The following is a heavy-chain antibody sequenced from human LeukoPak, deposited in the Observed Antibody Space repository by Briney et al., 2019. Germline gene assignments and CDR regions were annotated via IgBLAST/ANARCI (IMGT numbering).Heavy chain of an antibody. J-gene: IGHJ4*02. Sequence: SETLSLTCAVYGGSFSGYYCSWIRQSPGKGLEWIGEINRSGSTNYNPSLKSRVTISVDTSKNQFSLKLSSVTAADTAVYYCARGRGSYYVWGQGTLVTVSS. CDR2: INRSGST. V-gene: IGHV4-34*01. CDR3: ARGRGSYYV. CDR1: GGSFSGYY. D-gene: IGHD1-26*01.